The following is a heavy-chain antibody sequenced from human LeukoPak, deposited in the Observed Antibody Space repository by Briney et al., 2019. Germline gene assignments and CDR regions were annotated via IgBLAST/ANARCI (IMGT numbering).Heavy chain of an antibody. J-gene: IGHJ4*02. V-gene: IGHV3-23*01. CDR3: AKDLSEMVITFFDY. CDR2: ISGSGGST. CDR1: GFTFSSYA. Sequence: GGSLRLSCAASGFTFSSYAMSWVRQAPGKGPEWVSAISGSGGSTYYADSVKGRFTISRDNSKNTLYLQMNSLRAEDTAVYYCAKDLSEMVITFFDYWGQGTLVTVSS. D-gene: IGHD3-22*01.